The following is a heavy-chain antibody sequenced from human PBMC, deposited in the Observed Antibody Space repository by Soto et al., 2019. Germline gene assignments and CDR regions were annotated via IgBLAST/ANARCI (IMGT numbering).Heavy chain of an antibody. V-gene: IGHV4-59*01. CDR2: IYYSGST. CDR3: ARENLAAGAFDI. Sequence: SETLSPTCTVSGGSISSYYWSWIRQPPGKGLEWIGYIYYSGSTNYNPSLKSRVTISVDTSKNQFSLKLSSVTAADTAVYYCARENLAAGAFDIWGQGTMVTVSS. J-gene: IGHJ3*02. D-gene: IGHD3-3*02. CDR1: GGSISSYY.